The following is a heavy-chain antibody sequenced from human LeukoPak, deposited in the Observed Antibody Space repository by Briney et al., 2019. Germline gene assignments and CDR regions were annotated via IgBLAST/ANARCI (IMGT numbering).Heavy chain of an antibody. CDR2: IYYSGST. J-gene: IGHJ4*02. Sequence: PSETLSLTCTVSGGSISSSSYYWGWIRQPPGKGLEWIGSIYYSGSTYYNPSLKSRATISVDTSKNQFSLKLSSVTAADTAVYYCASYYDSIDYWGQGTLVTVSS. V-gene: IGHV4-39*07. CDR1: GGSISSSSYY. CDR3: ASYYDSIDY. D-gene: IGHD3-22*01.